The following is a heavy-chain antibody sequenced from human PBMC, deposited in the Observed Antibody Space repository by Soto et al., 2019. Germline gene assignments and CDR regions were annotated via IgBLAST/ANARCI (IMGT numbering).Heavy chain of an antibody. CDR2: ISYDGSNK. CDR1: GFTFSSYA. CDR3: ARDLKLTGGGRITFGGVIVIPITDY. D-gene: IGHD3-16*02. Sequence: GGSLRLSCAASGFTFSSYAMHWVRQAPGKGLEWVAVISYDGSNKYYADSVKGRFTISRDNSKNTLYLQMNSLRAEDTAAYYCARDLKLTGGGRITFGGVIVIPITDYWGQGTLVTVSS. V-gene: IGHV3-30-3*01. J-gene: IGHJ4*02.